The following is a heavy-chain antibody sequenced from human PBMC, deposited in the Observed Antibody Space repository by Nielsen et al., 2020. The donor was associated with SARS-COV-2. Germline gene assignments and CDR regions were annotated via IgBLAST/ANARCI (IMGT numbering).Heavy chain of an antibody. CDR3: ARDNFGSGGTASHEMDV. D-gene: IGHD3-10*01. J-gene: IGHJ6*02. V-gene: IGHV7-4-1*02. Sequence: ASVTVSCKASGYRLTRYALNLVRQAPGQGLEWMGWINTSTGKPTYAQAFTGRFVFSLDTSVSTSYLEISSLKAEDTATYYCARDNFGSGGTASHEMDVWGQGTTVTVAS. CDR2: INTSTGKP. CDR1: GYRLTRYA.